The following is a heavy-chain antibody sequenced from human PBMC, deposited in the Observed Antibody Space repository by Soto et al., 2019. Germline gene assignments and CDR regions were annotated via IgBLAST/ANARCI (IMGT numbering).Heavy chain of an antibody. D-gene: IGHD4-17*01. CDR3: ARSHYGDYGYGMDV. CDR1: GGSISSGGYS. Sequence: SETLSLTCAVSGGSISSGGYSWSWIRQPPGKGLEWIGYIYHSGSTYYNPSLKSRVTISVDRSKNQFSLKLSSVTAADTAVYYCARSHYGDYGYGMDVWGQGTTVTVSS. CDR2: IYHSGST. J-gene: IGHJ6*02. V-gene: IGHV4-30-2*01.